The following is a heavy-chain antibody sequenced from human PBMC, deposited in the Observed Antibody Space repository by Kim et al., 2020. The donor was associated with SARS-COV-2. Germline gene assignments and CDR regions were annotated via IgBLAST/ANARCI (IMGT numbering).Heavy chain of an antibody. CDR3: ARVGYYHKWTFDY. J-gene: IGHJ4*02. CDR2: IYSGGST. Sequence: GGSLRLSCAASGFTVSSNYMSWVRQAPGKGLEWVSVIYSGGSTYYADSVKGRFTISRDNSKNTLYLQMNSLRAEDTAVYYCARVGYYHKWTFDYWGQGTLVTVSS. V-gene: IGHV3-53*01. CDR1: GFTVSSNY. D-gene: IGHD3-10*01.